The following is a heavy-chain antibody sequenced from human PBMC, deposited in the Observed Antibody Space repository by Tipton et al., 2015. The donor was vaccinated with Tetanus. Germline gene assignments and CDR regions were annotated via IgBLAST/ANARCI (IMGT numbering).Heavy chain of an antibody. D-gene: IGHD3-3*01. CDR1: GYSFTSYW. CDR2: IYPGDSDT. CDR3: ATAYYDFWSGYYGREFNAFDI. J-gene: IGHJ3*02. V-gene: IGHV5-51*01. Sequence: VQLVQSGAEVKKPGESLKISCKGSGYSFTSYWIGWVRQMPGKGLEWMGIIYPGDSDTRYSPSFQGQVTISAEKSISTAYLQWSSLKASDTAMYYCATAYYDFWSGYYGREFNAFDIWGQGTMVTVSS.